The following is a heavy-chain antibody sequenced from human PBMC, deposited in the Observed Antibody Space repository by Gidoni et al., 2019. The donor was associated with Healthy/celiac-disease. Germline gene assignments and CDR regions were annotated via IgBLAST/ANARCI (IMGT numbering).Heavy chain of an antibody. D-gene: IGHD3-22*01. CDR2: IYYSGST. CDR3: ARQVYDSSGYEPYYFDY. V-gene: IGHV4-39*01. Sequence: QLQLQESGPGLVKPSETLSLTCTVSGGSISSSSYYWGWIRQPPGKGLEWSGSIYYSGSTYYNPYLKSRVTISVDTSKNQFSLKLSSVTAADTAVYYCARQVYDSSGYEPYYFDYWGQGTLVTVSS. J-gene: IGHJ4*02. CDR1: GGSISSSSYY.